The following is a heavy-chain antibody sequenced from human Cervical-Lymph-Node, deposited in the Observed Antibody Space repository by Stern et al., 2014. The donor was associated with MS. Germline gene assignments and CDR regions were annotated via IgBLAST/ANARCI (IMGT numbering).Heavy chain of an antibody. CDR3: AHGLEIRLWAAY. Sequence: ITLTESGPTLVKPTQTLTLTCTFSGFSLSTSGVGVGWIRQPPGKALEWLALIYWDDDKRYSPSLKSRLTITKENSKNTECLTMTNMDPVDTATYYCAHGLEIRLWAAYWGQGTLVTVSS. V-gene: IGHV2-5*02. J-gene: IGHJ4*02. D-gene: IGHD5-18*01. CDR1: GFSLSTSGVG. CDR2: IYWDDDK.